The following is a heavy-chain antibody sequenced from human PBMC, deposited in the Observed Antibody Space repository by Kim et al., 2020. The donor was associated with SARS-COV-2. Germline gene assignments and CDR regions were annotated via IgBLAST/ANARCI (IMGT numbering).Heavy chain of an antibody. CDR1: GFTFSSFS. J-gene: IGHJ3*02. CDR3: ARDKAYAFAI. V-gene: IGHV3-48*02. Sequence: GGSLRLSCGASGFTFSSFSFNWIRQAPGKGLEWISYITIGGDGTQYADSVRGRFTISRDNVHNLIYLQMNSLRHEDTAIYYCARDKAYAFAIWGHGTMVT. CDR2: ITIGGDGT.